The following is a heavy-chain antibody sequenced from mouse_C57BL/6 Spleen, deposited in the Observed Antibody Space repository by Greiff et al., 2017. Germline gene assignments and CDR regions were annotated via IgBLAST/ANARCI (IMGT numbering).Heavy chain of an antibody. Sequence: VQLQQPGAELVMPGASVKLSCKASGYTFTSYWMHWVKQRPGQGLEWIGEIDPSDSYTNYNQKFKDKSTLTVDKYSRTAYMQLSSLTSEDSAVYYCARRGTYYGSSYVRYFDVWGTGTTVTVAS. CDR3: ARRGTYYGSSYVRYFDV. V-gene: IGHV1-69*01. J-gene: IGHJ1*03. D-gene: IGHD1-1*01. CDR2: IDPSDSYT. CDR1: GYTFTSYW.